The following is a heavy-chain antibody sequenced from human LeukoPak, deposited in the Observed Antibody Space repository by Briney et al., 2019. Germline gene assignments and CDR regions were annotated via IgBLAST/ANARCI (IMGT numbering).Heavy chain of an antibody. Sequence: GGSLRLSCAASGFTFSNAWMSWVRQAPGKGLEWVSSISSSSSYIYYADSVKGRFTISRDNAKNSLYLQMNSLRADDTAVYYCARETYCSGGSCYKGNAFDIWGQGTMVTVSS. V-gene: IGHV3-21*01. J-gene: IGHJ3*02. CDR1: GFTFSNAW. CDR2: ISSSSSYI. CDR3: ARETYCSGGSCYKGNAFDI. D-gene: IGHD2-15*01.